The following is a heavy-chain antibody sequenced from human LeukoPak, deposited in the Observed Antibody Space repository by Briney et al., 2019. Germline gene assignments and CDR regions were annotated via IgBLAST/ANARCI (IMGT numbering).Heavy chain of an antibody. CDR2: IYYSGST. CDR3: ARLNHGSGSIGY. J-gene: IGHJ4*02. CDR1: GGSISSSSYY. V-gene: IGHV4-39*01. D-gene: IGHD3-10*01. Sequence: SETLSLTCTVSGGSISSSSYYWGWIRQPPGKGLEWIGSIYYSGSTYYNPSLKSRVTISVDTSKNQFSLKLSSVTAADTAVYYCARLNHGSGSIGYWGQGTLVTVSS.